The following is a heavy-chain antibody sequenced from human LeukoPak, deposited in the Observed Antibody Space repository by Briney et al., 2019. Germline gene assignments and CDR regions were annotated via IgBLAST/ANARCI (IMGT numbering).Heavy chain of an antibody. Sequence: GGSLRLSCAASGFTFNSYSMHWVRQAPGKGLEWVAVILYDGSNKYYADSMKGRFTISRDNANNSLYQQMNSLRAGDKAVYYCARGTTTTWDFDYWGQGKLVTVS. CDR1: GFTFNSYS. CDR3: ARGTTTTWDFDY. V-gene: IGHV3-30*03. CDR2: ILYDGSNK. J-gene: IGHJ4*02. D-gene: IGHD5-12*01.